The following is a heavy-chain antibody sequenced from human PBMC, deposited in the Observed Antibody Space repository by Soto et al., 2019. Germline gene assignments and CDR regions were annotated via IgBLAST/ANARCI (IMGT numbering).Heavy chain of an antibody. Sequence: VKVSCKASGGTFSSYAISWVRQAPGQGLEWMGGMIPIFGKANYAQKFQGRVTITADTSTSTAYMELSSLRSEDTAVYYCARATDFWSGYYAFDIWGQGTMVTVSS. CDR2: MIPIFGKA. CDR3: ARATDFWSGYYAFDI. CDR1: GGTFSSYA. V-gene: IGHV1-69*06. J-gene: IGHJ3*02. D-gene: IGHD3-3*01.